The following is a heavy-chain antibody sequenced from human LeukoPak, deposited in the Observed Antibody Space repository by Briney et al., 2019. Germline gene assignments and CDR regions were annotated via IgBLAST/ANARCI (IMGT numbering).Heavy chain of an antibody. Sequence: PGGSLRLSCAASGFTFSSYGMNWVRQAPGKGLEWVSSISSSSSYIYYADSVKGRFTISRDNAKNSLYLQMNSLRAEDTAVYYCARGGHDGTYYLSYWGQGTLVTVSS. CDR1: GFTFSSYG. V-gene: IGHV3-21*01. D-gene: IGHD1-26*01. J-gene: IGHJ4*02. CDR2: ISSSSSYI. CDR3: ARGGHDGTYYLSY.